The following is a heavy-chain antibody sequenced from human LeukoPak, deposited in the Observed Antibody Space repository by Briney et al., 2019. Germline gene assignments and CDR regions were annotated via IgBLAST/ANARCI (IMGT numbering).Heavy chain of an antibody. CDR2: IDTAGDT. J-gene: IGHJ2*01. V-gene: IGHV3-13*01. D-gene: IGHD3-10*01. CDR1: GFTFXAYD. CDR3: AREDASGFDL. Sequence: LXXXXXXSGFTFXAYDMHWVRQATGKGLEWVSAIDTAGDTYYPGSVEGRFTISRENAKNSLYLQMNSLRAGDTAVYYCAREDASGFDLWGRGTLVSVSS.